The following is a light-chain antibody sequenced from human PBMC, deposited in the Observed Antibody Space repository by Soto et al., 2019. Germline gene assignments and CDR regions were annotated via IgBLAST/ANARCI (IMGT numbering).Light chain of an antibody. V-gene: IGKV3-15*01. CDR2: DAS. CDR1: QSVSSN. J-gene: IGKJ1*01. Sequence: EIVMTQSPATMSVSPGERATLSCRASQSVSSNLAWYQQKPGQAPRLLIYDASTRATGIPARFSGSGSGTEFTLTISSLQSEDFPVYYCQQYNNWPPWTFGQGTKVEIK. CDR3: QQYNNWPPWT.